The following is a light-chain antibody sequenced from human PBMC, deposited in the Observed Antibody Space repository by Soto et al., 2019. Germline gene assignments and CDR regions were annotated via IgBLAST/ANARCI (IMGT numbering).Light chain of an antibody. V-gene: IGKV3-15*01. Sequence: ERVVTQSPVTLSVSPGEGATLSCRASESVSTNLAWYQHKPGQAPRLLIYAASTRATGVPARFSGSGSGTEFTLTISSLQSEDVAAYYCQQYENWPWTFVQGTKVEI. CDR2: AAS. CDR1: ESVSTN. CDR3: QQYENWPWT. J-gene: IGKJ1*01.